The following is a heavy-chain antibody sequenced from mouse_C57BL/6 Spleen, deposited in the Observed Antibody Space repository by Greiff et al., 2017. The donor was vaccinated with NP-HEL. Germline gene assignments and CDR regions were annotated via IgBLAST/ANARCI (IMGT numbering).Heavy chain of an antibody. CDR1: GYTFTSYW. D-gene: IGHD1-1*01. V-gene: IGHV1-55*01. CDR3: VRWDYGSSWYFDV. CDR2: IYPGSGST. Sequence: QVQLKQPGAELVKPGASVKMSCKASGYTFTSYWITWVKQRPGQGLEWIGDIYPGSGSTNYNEKFKSKATLTVDTSSSTAYMQLSSLTSEDSAVYYCVRWDYGSSWYFDVWGTGTTVTVSS. J-gene: IGHJ1*03.